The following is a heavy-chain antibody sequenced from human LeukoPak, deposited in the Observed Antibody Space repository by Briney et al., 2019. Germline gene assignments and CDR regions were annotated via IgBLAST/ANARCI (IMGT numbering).Heavy chain of an antibody. Sequence: SETLSLTCAVYGGSFSGYYWSWIRQPPGKGLEWIGEINHSGSTNYNPSLKSRVTISVDTSKNQFSLKLSSVTAADTAVYYCARHPTYYYDSSGYPDYWGQGTLVTVSS. CDR3: ARHPTYYYDSSGYPDY. CDR2: INHSGST. CDR1: GGSFSGYY. D-gene: IGHD3-22*01. J-gene: IGHJ4*02. V-gene: IGHV4-34*01.